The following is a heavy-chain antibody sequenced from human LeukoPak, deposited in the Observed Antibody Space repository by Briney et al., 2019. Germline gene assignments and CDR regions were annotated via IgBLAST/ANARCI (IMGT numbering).Heavy chain of an antibody. J-gene: IGHJ4*02. CDR3: RTDRYGDYGDYIDY. D-gene: IGHD4-17*01. V-gene: IGHV1-2*02. CDR2: INPNNGGT. CDR1: GYTFTGYY. Sequence: ASVKVSCKASGYTFTGYYMHWVRQAPGQGLEWMGWINPNNGGTNYAQKFQGRVTMTRDTSISTAYMELSRLRSDDTAVYYCRTDRYGDYGDYIDYWGQGTLVTVSS.